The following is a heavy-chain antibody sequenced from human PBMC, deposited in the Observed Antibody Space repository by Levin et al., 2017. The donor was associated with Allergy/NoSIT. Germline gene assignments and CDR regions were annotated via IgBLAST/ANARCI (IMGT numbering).Heavy chain of an antibody. J-gene: IGHJ5*02. CDR3: AGFIAAAGQANWFDP. CDR1: GGSISSSSYY. CDR2: IYYSGST. D-gene: IGHD6-13*01. V-gene: IGHV4-39*01. Sequence: SQTLSLTCTVSGGSISSSSYYWGWIRQPPGKGLEWIGSIYYSGSTYYNPSLKSRVTISVDTSKNQFSLKLSSVTAADTAVYYCAGFIAAAGQANWFDPWGQGTLVTVSS.